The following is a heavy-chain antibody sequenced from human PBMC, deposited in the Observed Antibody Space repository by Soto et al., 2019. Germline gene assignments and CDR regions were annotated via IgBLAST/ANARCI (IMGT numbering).Heavy chain of an antibody. D-gene: IGHD2-15*01. J-gene: IGHJ6*02. CDR2: IIPIFGTA. CDR3: AREWVVVVSPYYYYGMDV. V-gene: IGHV1-69*01. CDR1: GGTFSSYA. Sequence: QVQLVQSGAEVKKPGSSVKVSCKASGGTFSSYAISWVRQAPGQGLEWMGGIIPIFGTANYAQKFQGRVTITADESTSTAYMELSSLRSGDTAVYYCAREWVVVVSPYYYYGMDVWGQGTTVTVSS.